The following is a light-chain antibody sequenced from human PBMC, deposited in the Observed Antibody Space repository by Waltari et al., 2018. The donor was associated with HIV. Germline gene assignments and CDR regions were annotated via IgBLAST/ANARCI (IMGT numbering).Light chain of an antibody. CDR2: EVS. V-gene: IGLV2-14*01. Sequence: QSALTQPASVSGSPGQSITISCTGTSSDVGGYHYVSWYQQHPGKAPKLMIYEVSNRPSGVSNRFSGSKSGNTASLTISGLQAEDEADYYCSSYISSSTLLFGGGTKLTVL. CDR3: SSYISSSTLL. J-gene: IGLJ2*01. CDR1: SSDVGGYHY.